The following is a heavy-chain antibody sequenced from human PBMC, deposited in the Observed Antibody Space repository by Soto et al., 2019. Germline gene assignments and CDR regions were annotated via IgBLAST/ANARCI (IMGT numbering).Heavy chain of an antibody. V-gene: IGHV1-69*06. Sequence: QVQLVQSGAEVKKPGSSVKVSCKASGGTFSSYAISWVRQAPGQGLEWMGGIIPIFGTANYAQKFQGRVTITADKSKSTAYMELSSLRSEDTAVYYCASSSCRGGDCYSSDYWGQGTLVTVSS. CDR2: IIPIFGTA. J-gene: IGHJ4*02. CDR1: GGTFSSYA. CDR3: ASSSCRGGDCYSSDY. D-gene: IGHD2-21*02.